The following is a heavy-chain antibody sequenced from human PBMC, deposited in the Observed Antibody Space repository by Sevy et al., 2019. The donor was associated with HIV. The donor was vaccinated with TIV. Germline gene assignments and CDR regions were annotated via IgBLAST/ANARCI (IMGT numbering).Heavy chain of an antibody. V-gene: IGHV4-61*01. J-gene: IGHJ6*02. CDR3: TRVGGLTDYGMDV. CDR2: IYYNVRI. CDR1: GGSVSSDTYY. Sequence: SETLSLTCTVSGGSVSSDTYYWTWIRQPPGKGLEFIGYIYYNVRINYNPSLKSRVTISVDTSKNQFSLKVTSVTVADTAVYYCTRVGGLTDYGMDVWGQGTTVTVSS. D-gene: IGHD1-26*01.